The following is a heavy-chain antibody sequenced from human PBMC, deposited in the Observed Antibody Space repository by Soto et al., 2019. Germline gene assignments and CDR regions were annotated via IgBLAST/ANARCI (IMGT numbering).Heavy chain of an antibody. J-gene: IGHJ6*02. V-gene: IGHV3-7*05. CDR1: GFTFSTYW. CDR2: IKEDGSEE. D-gene: IGHD2-15*01. Sequence: EVQLVESGGGLVQPGGSLRLSCAASGFTFSTYWMNWVRQAPGKGLEWVANIKEDGSEEYYVDSVKGRFTISRDNAKNSLFMYMKSLRGADTAVYYSARDWGAAGRGAAFGYYYHFGMDAWGQGPMV. CDR3: ARDWGAAGRGAAFGYYYHFGMDA.